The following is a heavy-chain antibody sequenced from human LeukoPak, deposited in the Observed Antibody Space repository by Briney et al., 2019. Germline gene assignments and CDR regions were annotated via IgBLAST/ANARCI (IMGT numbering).Heavy chain of an antibody. J-gene: IGHJ4*02. CDR1: GYTFTGHY. CDR3: ARVRLWFGDYYFDY. Sequence: GASVKVSCKATGYTFTGHYMHRVRQAPGQGLEWMGRINPNSGGTNYAQKFQGRVTMTRDTSISTAYMELSRLRSDDTAVYYCARVRLWFGDYYFDYWGQGTLVTVSS. CDR2: INPNSGGT. D-gene: IGHD3-10*01. V-gene: IGHV1-2*06.